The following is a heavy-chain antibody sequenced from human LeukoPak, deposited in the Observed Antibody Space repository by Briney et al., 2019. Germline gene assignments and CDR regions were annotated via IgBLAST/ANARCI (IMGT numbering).Heavy chain of an antibody. D-gene: IGHD4-17*01. CDR1: GYTFSSSG. Sequence: GASVKVSCKASGYTFSSSGISWVRQAPGQGLEWMGWISAYNGNTNYAQKLQGRVTMTTDTSTSTAYMERRSLRSDDTAVYYCARVTWYGDIDYWGQGTLVTVSS. CDR2: ISAYNGNT. V-gene: IGHV1-18*01. CDR3: ARVTWYGDIDY. J-gene: IGHJ4*02.